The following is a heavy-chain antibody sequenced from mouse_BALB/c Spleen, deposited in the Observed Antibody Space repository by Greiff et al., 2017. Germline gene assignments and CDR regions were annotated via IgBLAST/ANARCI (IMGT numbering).Heavy chain of an antibody. CDR1: GYSITSGYS. V-gene: IGHV3-1*02. Sequence: DVKLQESGPDLVKPSQSLSLTCTVTGYSITSGYSWHWIRQFPGNKLEWMGYIHYSGSTNYNPSLKSRISITRDTSKNQFFLQLNSVTTEDTATYYCARETPIEYRAYYYAMDYWGQGTSVTVSS. CDR2: IHYSGST. D-gene: IGHD6-1*02. J-gene: IGHJ4*01. CDR3: ARETPIEYRAYYYAMDY.